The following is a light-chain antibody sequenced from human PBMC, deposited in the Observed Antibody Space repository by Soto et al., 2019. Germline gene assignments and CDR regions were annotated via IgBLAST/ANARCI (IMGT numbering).Light chain of an antibody. Sequence: DIQMTQSPSSLSASVGDRVTITCRASQGVSAYLLWYQQRQGTAPKLLIYAASNLLSGVPSRFSGSGSGTLFTLTIDNLQREDLASYFCQQFFSAVLTFGGGTRVDI. CDR2: AAS. J-gene: IGKJ4*01. CDR1: QGVSAY. CDR3: QQFFSAVLT. V-gene: IGKV1-39*01.